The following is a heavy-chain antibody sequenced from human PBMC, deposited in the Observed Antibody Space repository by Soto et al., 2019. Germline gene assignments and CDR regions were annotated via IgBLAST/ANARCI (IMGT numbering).Heavy chain of an antibody. CDR2: INHSGST. CDR3: ARGPGYSSGWYAYYFDY. V-gene: IGHV4-34*01. Sequence: GQLQQWGAGLLKPSETLSRTCAVYGGSFSGYYWSWIRQPPGKGLEWIGEINHSGSTNYNPSLKSRVTISVDTSKNQFSLKLSSVTAADTAVYYCARGPGYSSGWYAYYFDYRGQGPLVTVS. J-gene: IGHJ4*02. D-gene: IGHD6-19*01. CDR1: GGSFSGYY.